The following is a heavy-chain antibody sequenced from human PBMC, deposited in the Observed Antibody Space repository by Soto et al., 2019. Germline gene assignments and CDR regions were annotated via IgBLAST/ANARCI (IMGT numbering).Heavy chain of an antibody. Sequence: QLQLQESGPGLVKPSETLSLTCTVSGGSISSSSSYWGWIRQPPGKGLEWIGSMYYSGSTYYNPSLKSRVTISVDTSKNQFSLKLSSVTAADTAVYYCARHQYYYESSGYYYGSYYYGMDVWGQGTTVTVSS. V-gene: IGHV4-39*01. CDR1: GGSISSSSSY. D-gene: IGHD3-22*01. CDR3: ARHQYYYESSGYYYGSYYYGMDV. CDR2: MYYSGST. J-gene: IGHJ6*02.